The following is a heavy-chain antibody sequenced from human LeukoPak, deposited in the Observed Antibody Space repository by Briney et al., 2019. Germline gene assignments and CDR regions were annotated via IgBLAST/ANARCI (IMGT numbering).Heavy chain of an antibody. D-gene: IGHD4-17*01. CDR1: GVSINSGGYY. CDR2: IYYSGST. V-gene: IGHV4-31*03. Sequence: SETLSLTCTVSGVSINSGGYYWTWIRQHPGKGLEWIGNIYYSGSTYFNPSLKTRITISIDTSKNQFSLKLSSVTAADTAVYYCARQTTVTSRGAFDIWGQGTMVTVPS. CDR3: ARQTTVTSRGAFDI. J-gene: IGHJ3*02.